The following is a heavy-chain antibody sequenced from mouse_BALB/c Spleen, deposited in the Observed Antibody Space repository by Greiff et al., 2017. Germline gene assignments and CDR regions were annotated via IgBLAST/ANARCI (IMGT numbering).Heavy chain of an antibody. CDR2: ISDGGSYT. CDR1: GFTFSDYY. CDR3: ARGTTDGMDY. V-gene: IGHV5-4*02. Sequence: VKLVESGGGLVKPGGSLKLSCAASGFTFSDYYMYWVRQTPEKRLEWVATISDGGSYTYYPDSVKGRFTISRDNAKNNLYLQMSSLKSEDTAMYYCARGTTDGMDYWGQGTSVTVSS. D-gene: IGHD2-12*01. J-gene: IGHJ4*01.